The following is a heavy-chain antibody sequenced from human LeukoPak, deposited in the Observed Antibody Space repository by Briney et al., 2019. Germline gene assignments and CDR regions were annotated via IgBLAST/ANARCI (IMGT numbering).Heavy chain of an antibody. CDR1: GGSISGYY. V-gene: IGHV4-59*01. J-gene: IGHJ6*02. CDR2: IHYSGRA. CDR3: VRFGVNYDMDV. D-gene: IGHD3-16*01. Sequence: PSETLSLTCSVSGGSISGYYWTWVRQPPGKGLEWIGQIHYSGRADYNPSLKSRITMSVDTSRNQISLKLSSVTAADTAIYYSVRFGVNYDMDVWGQGTTVTVFS.